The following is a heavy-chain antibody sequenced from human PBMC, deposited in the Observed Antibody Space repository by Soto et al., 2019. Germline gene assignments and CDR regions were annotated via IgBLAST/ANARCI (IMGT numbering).Heavy chain of an antibody. D-gene: IGHD2-2*02. J-gene: IGHJ4*02. Sequence: PGGSLRLSCAASGFTFSSYAMSWVRQAPGKGLEWVSAISGSGGSTYYADSVKGRFTISRDNSKNTLYLQMNSLRAEDTAVYYCAKDLTVVPAAILDYWGQGTLVTVSS. CDR2: ISGSGGST. V-gene: IGHV3-23*01. CDR3: AKDLTVVPAAILDY. CDR1: GFTFSSYA.